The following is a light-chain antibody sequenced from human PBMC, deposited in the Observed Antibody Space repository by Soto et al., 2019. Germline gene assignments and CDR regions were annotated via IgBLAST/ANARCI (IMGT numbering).Light chain of an antibody. V-gene: IGKV1-27*01. CDR3: QKYNSAPQT. CDR1: QGLSNY. Sequence: DIQMTQSPSSLSAYVGDRVTITCRASQGLSNYLAWYQQKPGKVPKLLIYAASTLQSGVPSRFSGSGSGTDFTLTISSLQPEVVATYYWQKYNSAPQTFGPGTKVEIK. CDR2: AAS. J-gene: IGKJ3*01.